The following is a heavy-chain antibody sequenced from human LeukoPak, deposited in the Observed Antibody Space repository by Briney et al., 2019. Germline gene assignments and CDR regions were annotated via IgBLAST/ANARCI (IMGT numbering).Heavy chain of an antibody. D-gene: IGHD3-22*01. Sequence: GGSLRLSCAASGHTFSSNSMNWARQAPGKGLEWVSYISSSSSTIYYADSVKGRFTISRDNAKNSLYLQMSSLRYEDTAVYYCARHLSVYAPSYCGQGTLVTVSS. CDR3: ARHLSVYAPSY. CDR1: GHTFSSNS. CDR2: ISSSSSTI. J-gene: IGHJ4*02. V-gene: IGHV3-48*02.